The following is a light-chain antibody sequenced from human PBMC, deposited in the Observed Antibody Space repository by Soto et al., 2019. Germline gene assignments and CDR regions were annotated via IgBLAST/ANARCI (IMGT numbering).Light chain of an antibody. CDR2: WAS. J-gene: IGKJ2*01. V-gene: IGKV4-1*01. CDR3: QQYFQTPYT. CDR1: QNVLHSSNNKNY. Sequence: DIVMTQSPDSLAVSLDERATINCKSSQNVLHSSNNKNYLAWYQQKPGQPPKLLLYWASTRDSGVPARFSGSGSGTDFTLTISGLQTEDVAVYYCQQYFQTPYTFGQGTKLELK.